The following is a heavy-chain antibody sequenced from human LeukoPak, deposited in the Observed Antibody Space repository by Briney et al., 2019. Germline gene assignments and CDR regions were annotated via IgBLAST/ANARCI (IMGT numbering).Heavy chain of an antibody. CDR1: GFTFSSYA. V-gene: IGHV3-23*01. D-gene: IGHD3-22*01. CDR2: ISGSGGST. Sequence: PGGSLRLSCAASGFTFSSYAMSWVRQAPGKGLEWVSAISGSGGSTYYADSVKGRFTISRDNSKNTLYLQMNSLRAEDTAVYYCAKGPYDSSGYWETNWGQGTLVTVSS. J-gene: IGHJ4*02. CDR3: AKGPYDSSGYWETN.